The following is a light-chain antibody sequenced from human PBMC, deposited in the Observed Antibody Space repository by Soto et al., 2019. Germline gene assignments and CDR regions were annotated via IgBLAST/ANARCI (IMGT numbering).Light chain of an antibody. CDR2: AAS. V-gene: IGKV1-39*01. J-gene: IGKJ1*01. Sequence: DIQMTQSPSSLSASVGARVTITCRASQSISSYLNWYQQKQGKAPKLLIYAASSLQSGVPSRFSDSGSGTDGTITISSLQPEDGKTYYCQQSYSTPRTFGQGTKVDIK. CDR3: QQSYSTPRT. CDR1: QSISSY.